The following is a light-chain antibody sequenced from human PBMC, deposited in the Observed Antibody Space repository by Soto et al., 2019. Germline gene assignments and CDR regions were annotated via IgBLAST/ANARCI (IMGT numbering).Light chain of an antibody. CDR3: QQHNNGWT. CDR2: GAS. J-gene: IGKJ1*01. CDR1: QSIRSN. Sequence: EMVMTQSPATLSVSPGERATLSCRASQSIRSNLAWYQQKPGQAPRLLIYGASTRATGIPARFSGSGSGTEFTLTISSLQSEDFAVYYCQQHNNGWTFGQGTKVDIK. V-gene: IGKV3-15*01.